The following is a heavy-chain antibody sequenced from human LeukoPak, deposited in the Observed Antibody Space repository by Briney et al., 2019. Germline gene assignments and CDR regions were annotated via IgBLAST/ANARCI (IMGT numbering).Heavy chain of an antibody. CDR1: GFTFSSCA. D-gene: IGHD6-13*01. Sequence: GGSLRLSCAASGFTFSSCAMTWVRQAPGKGLEWVSTISGSGSSTYYADSVKGWFTISRDNSKSTLYLLMNSLRAEDTAVYYCAKYSSSWYEDCWGQGTLVNVFS. CDR2: ISGSGSST. CDR3: AKYSSSWYEDC. V-gene: IGHV3-23*01. J-gene: IGHJ4*02.